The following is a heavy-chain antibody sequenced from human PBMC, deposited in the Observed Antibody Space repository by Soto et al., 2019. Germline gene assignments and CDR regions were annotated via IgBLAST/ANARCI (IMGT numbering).Heavy chain of an antibody. CDR3: ARRARPDFYYMDV. CDR2: ISSNGVGT. Sequence: ESGGGLAQPGGSLRLSCAASGFTLSGYAMDWVRQAPGKGLEYVSGISSNGVGTYYAKSVQGRITISRDNSKNTVYLQMGSLRPEDMAVYYCARRARPDFYYMDVWGKGTTVTVSS. CDR1: GFTLSGYA. J-gene: IGHJ6*03. D-gene: IGHD6-6*01. V-gene: IGHV3-64*01.